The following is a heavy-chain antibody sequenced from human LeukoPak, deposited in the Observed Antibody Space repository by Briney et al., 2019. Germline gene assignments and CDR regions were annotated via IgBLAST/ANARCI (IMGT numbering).Heavy chain of an antibody. CDR2: ISAYNGNT. CDR3: ARDRDYGDYNTQDLFVY. CDR1: GYTFTSYY. Sequence: GASVKVSCKASGYTFTSYYMHWVRQAPGQGLEWMGWISAYNGNTNYAQRLQGRVTMTTDTSTSTAYMELRSLRSDDTAVYYCARDRDYGDYNTQDLFVYWGQGTLVTVSS. D-gene: IGHD4-17*01. J-gene: IGHJ4*02. V-gene: IGHV1-18*04.